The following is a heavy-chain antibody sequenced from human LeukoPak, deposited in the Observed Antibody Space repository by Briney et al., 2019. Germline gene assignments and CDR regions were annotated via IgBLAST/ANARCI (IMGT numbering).Heavy chain of an antibody. CDR1: GGSISSSSYY. D-gene: IGHD4-17*01. V-gene: IGHV4-39*01. CDR3: ARHCILGDYEYYFDY. J-gene: IGHJ4*02. Sequence: SETLSLTCTVSGGSISSSSYYWGWIRQPPGLGLEWIGSIYYSGSTYYNPSLKSRVTISVDTCKNQFSLKLSSVTATDTAMYYCARHCILGDYEYYFDYWGQGTLVTVSS. CDR2: IYYSGST.